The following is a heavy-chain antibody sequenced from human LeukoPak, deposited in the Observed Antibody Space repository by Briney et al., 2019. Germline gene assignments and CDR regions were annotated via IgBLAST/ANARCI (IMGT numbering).Heavy chain of an antibody. V-gene: IGHV3-23*01. CDR3: AKGYYDSSGYTGMDFQH. J-gene: IGHJ1*01. CDR1: GFTFSRHG. CDR2: ISPSGDIL. D-gene: IGHD3-22*01. Sequence: GGSLRLSCAASGFTFSRHGINWVRQAPGKGLEWVSGISPSGDILYYADSVKGRFTISRDNSKNTLYLQMNSLRAEDTAVYYCAKGYYDSSGYTGMDFQHWGQGTLVTVSS.